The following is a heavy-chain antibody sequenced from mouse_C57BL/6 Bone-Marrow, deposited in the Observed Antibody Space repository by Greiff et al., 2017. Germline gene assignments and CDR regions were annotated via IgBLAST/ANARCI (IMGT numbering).Heavy chain of an antibody. D-gene: IGHD6-1*01. CDR3: GKKARVASY. J-gene: IGHJ2*01. V-gene: IGHV2-3*01. CDR1: GFSFTSYG. Sequence: VMLVESGPGLVAPSQSLSITCTVSGFSFTSYGVSWVRQPPGQGLEWLGVICGDGSTTYHSALISRLSISTDNSKSQIFLKLHSLQTDDTATYYCGKKARVASYWGQGTTLTVSS. CDR2: ICGDGST.